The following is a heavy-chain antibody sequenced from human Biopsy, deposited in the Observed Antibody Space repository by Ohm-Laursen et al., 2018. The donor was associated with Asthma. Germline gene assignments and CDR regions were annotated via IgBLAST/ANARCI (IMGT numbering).Heavy chain of an antibody. CDR3: ARTYYDFLTGQVNDAFAL. Sequence: SSVKVSCNASGYTFIHFAIHWVRQAPGQRLEWMGWINAGGGNTKYSQKFQGRVTITRDTSASTAYMDLRSLRSEDTAMYYCARTYYDFLTGQVNDAFALWGQGTMVTVSS. J-gene: IGHJ3*01. D-gene: IGHD3-9*01. CDR1: GYTFIHFA. CDR2: INAGGGNT. V-gene: IGHV1-3*01.